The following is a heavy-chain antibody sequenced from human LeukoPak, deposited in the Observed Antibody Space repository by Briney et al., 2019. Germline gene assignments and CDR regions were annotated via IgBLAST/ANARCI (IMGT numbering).Heavy chain of an antibody. J-gene: IGHJ4*02. D-gene: IGHD4-23*01. V-gene: IGHV1-46*01. Sequence: ASVKVSCKASGYTFTSYYMHWVRQAPGQGLEWMGIINPSGGSTSSAQKFQGRVTMTRDMSTSTVYMELSSLRSEDTAVYYCARERITVVTPGAFDYWGQGTLVTVSS. CDR3: ARERITVVTPGAFDY. CDR2: INPSGGST. CDR1: GYTFTSYY.